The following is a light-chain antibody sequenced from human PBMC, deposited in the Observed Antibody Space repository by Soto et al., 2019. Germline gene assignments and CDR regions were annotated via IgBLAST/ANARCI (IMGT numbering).Light chain of an antibody. CDR1: QSLLHGDGETY. V-gene: IGKV2D-29*01. CDR3: MQSVQLLLYS. J-gene: IGKJ2*03. CDR2: EVS. Sequence: DIVMTQTPLSLSVTPGQPASISCKASQSLLHGDGETYLSWYLQKPGQAPQLLIYEVSNRFSGVPERFSGSGSGTDFTLEISRVEAEDVGIYYCMQSVQLLLYSFGQGTRLEIK.